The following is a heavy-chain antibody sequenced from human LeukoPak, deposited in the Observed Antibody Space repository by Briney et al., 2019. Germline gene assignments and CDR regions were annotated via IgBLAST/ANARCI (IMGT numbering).Heavy chain of an antibody. CDR2: IIPIFGTA. D-gene: IGHD3-9*01. Sequence: GASVKVSCKASGGTFSSYAISWVRQAPGQGLEWMGGIIPIFGTANYAQKFQGRVTITADKSTSTAYMELSSLRSEDTAVYYCARSGDKYYDILTFDYWGQGTLVTDSS. V-gene: IGHV1-69*06. CDR3: ARSGDKYYDILTFDY. CDR1: GGTFSSYA. J-gene: IGHJ4*02.